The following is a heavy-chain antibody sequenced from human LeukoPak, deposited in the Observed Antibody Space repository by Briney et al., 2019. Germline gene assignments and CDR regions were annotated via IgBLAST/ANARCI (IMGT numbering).Heavy chain of an antibody. V-gene: IGHV1-2*02. Sequence: ASVKVSCKASGYTFTGYYMHWVRQAPGQGLEWMGWINPNSGGTNYAQKFQGRVTMTRDTSISTAYMELSRLRSDDTAVYYCARGGDDCSSTSCLPRFDAFDIWGQGTMVTVSS. CDR1: GYTFTGYY. CDR2: INPNSGGT. J-gene: IGHJ3*02. CDR3: ARGGDDCSSTSCLPRFDAFDI. D-gene: IGHD2-2*01.